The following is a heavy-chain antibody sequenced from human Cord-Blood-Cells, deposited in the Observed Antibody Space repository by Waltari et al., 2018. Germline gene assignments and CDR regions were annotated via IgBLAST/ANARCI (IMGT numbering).Heavy chain of an antibody. Sequence: EVQLVESGGGLVQTGGPLRRSCAASGFPFSSSWMRWVRQAPGKGREWVANIKQDGSEKYYVDSVKGRFTISRDNAKNSLYLQMNSLRAEDTAVYYCARQTGERAFDYWGQGTLVTVSS. CDR2: IKQDGSEK. CDR1: GFPFSSSW. CDR3: ARQTGERAFDY. V-gene: IGHV3-7*01. D-gene: IGHD7-27*01. J-gene: IGHJ4*02.